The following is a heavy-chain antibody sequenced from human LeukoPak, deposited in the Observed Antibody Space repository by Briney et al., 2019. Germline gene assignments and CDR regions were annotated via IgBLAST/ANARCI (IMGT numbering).Heavy chain of an antibody. CDR1: GFTVSSNY. CDR3: AKDHLVLRYFDSPYYFDY. D-gene: IGHD3-9*01. CDR2: IYSGGST. V-gene: IGHV3-53*04. J-gene: IGHJ4*02. Sequence: GGSLRLSCAASGFTVSSNYMSWVRQAPGKGLEWVSVIYSGGSTYYTDSVKGRFTISRHNSKNTLYLQMNSLRAEDTAVYYCAKDHLVLRYFDSPYYFDYWGQGTLVTVSS.